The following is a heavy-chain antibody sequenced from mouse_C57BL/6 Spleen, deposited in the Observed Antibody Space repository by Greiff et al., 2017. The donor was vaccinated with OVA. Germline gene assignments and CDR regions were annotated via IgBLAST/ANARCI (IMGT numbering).Heavy chain of an antibody. CDR2: FYPGSGSI. V-gene: IGHV1-62-2*01. J-gene: IGHJ4*01. CDR3: ARHEDNYYGSRKYYAMDY. Sequence: QVQLKESGAELVKPGASVKLSCKASGYTFTEYTIHWVKQRSGQGLEWIGWFYPGSGSIKYNEKFKDKATLTAEKSSSTVYMELSRLTSEDSAVYFCARHEDNYYGSRKYYAMDYWGQGTSVTVSS. D-gene: IGHD1-1*01. CDR1: GYTFTEYT.